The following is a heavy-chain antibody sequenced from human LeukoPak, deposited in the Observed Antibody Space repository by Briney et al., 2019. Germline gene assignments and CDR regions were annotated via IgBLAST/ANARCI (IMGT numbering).Heavy chain of an antibody. Sequence: GRSLRLSCAASGFTFGSYAMHWVRQAPGKGLEWVAVISYDGSNKHYADSVKGRFTISRDNSKNTLYLQMNSLRAEDTAVYYCARSQRIMITFGGVETVIDYWGQGTLVTVSS. J-gene: IGHJ4*02. CDR3: ARSQRIMITFGGVETVIDY. D-gene: IGHD3-16*01. V-gene: IGHV3-30-3*01. CDR2: ISYDGSNK. CDR1: GFTFGSYA.